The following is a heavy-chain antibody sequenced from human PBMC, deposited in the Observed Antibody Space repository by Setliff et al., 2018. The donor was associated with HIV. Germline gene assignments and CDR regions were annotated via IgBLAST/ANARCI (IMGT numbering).Heavy chain of an antibody. CDR3: ATDPGYSSTWYSESFQH. Sequence: ASVKVSCKASGYTFTSYAMHWVRQAPGQRLEWMGWINAGNGNTKYSQEFQGRVTITRDTSASTAYMELSSLRSEDMAVYYCATDPGYSSTWYSESFQHWGQGTVVTVSS. CDR2: INAGNGNT. CDR1: GYTFTSYA. D-gene: IGHD6-13*01. V-gene: IGHV1-3*03. J-gene: IGHJ1*01.